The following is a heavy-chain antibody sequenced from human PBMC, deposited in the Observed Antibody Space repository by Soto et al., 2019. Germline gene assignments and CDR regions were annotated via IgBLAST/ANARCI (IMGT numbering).Heavy chain of an antibody. CDR1: GFTFSTYW. Sequence: EVQLVESGGGLVQPGGSLRLSCAASGFTFSTYWMSWVRQAPGKGLEWVATIRQDGSEKHHVDSVEGRFTISRDNAKKSMYLQTNSLRAEDTAMYYCVRGCGRASCPYLFDYWGQGTLVSVSS. D-gene: IGHD2-2*01. CDR2: IRQDGSEK. J-gene: IGHJ4*02. V-gene: IGHV3-7*01. CDR3: VRGCGRASCPYLFDY.